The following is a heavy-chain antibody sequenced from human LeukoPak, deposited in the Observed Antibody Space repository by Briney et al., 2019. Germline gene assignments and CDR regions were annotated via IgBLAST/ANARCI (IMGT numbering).Heavy chain of an antibody. V-gene: IGHV4-61*01. Sequence: SETLSLTCSVSAGSINSGSYYWNWIRQPPGKGLEWIGYIYYSGSTNYKPSLMSRVTISVDTSKNQFSLKLSSVTAADTAVYYCARGGYYGSGNDFRFDPWGQGTLVTVSS. CDR1: AGSINSGSYY. D-gene: IGHD3-10*01. J-gene: IGHJ5*02. CDR3: ARGGYYGSGNDFRFDP. CDR2: IYYSGST.